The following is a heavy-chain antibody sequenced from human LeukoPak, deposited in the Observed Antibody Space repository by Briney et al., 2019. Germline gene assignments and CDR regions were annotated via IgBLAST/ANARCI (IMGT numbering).Heavy chain of an antibody. CDR3: ARDRGVRGVIR. CDR2: IYYSGST. Sequence: SETLSLTCTVSGGSISSYYWSWIRQPPGKGLEWIGYIYYSGSTNYNPSLKSRVTLSVDTSKNQFSLKVSSVTAADTAVYYCARDRGVRGVIRWGQGTLVTVSS. J-gene: IGHJ4*02. V-gene: IGHV4-59*12. D-gene: IGHD3-10*01. CDR1: GGSISSYY.